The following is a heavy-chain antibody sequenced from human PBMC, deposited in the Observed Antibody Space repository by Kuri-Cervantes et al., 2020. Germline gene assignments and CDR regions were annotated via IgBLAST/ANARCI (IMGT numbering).Heavy chain of an antibody. CDR1: GFTFDDYT. CDR3: AREDIVVVPAAILGYGGMDV. CDR2: ISWDGGST. D-gene: IGHD2-2*02. Sequence: GESLKISCAASGFTFDDYTMHWVRQAPGKGLEWVSLISWDGGSTYYADSVKGRFTISRDNSKNTLYLQMNSLRAEDTAVYYCAREDIVVVPAAILGYGGMDVWGQGTTVTVSS. J-gene: IGHJ6*02. V-gene: IGHV3-43*01.